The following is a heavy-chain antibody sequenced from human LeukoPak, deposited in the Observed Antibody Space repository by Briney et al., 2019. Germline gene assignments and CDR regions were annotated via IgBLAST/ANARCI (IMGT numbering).Heavy chain of an antibody. CDR1: GFTFSSYS. D-gene: IGHD3-10*01. CDR2: ISSSSSYI. V-gene: IGHV3-21*01. Sequence: GGSLRLSCAASGFTFSSYSMNWVRQAPGKGLEWVSSISSSSSYIYYADSVKGRFTISRDNAKNSLYLQMNSLRAEDTAVYYCARENYGSGSYYLPYWGQGTLVTVSS. J-gene: IGHJ4*02. CDR3: ARENYGSGSYYLPY.